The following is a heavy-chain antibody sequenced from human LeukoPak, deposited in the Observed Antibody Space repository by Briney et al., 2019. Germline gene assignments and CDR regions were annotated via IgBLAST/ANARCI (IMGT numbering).Heavy chain of an antibody. J-gene: IGHJ6*02. V-gene: IGHV3-30*03. Sequence: GGSLRLFCAASGFTFSSYGMHWVRQAPGKGLEWVAVISYDGSNKYYADSVKGRFTISRDNSKNTLYLQMNSLRAEDTAVYYCARVGYSAYDEEFYYYYGLDVWGQGTTVTVSS. D-gene: IGHD5-12*01. CDR2: ISYDGSNK. CDR1: GFTFSSYG. CDR3: ARVGYSAYDEEFYYYYGLDV.